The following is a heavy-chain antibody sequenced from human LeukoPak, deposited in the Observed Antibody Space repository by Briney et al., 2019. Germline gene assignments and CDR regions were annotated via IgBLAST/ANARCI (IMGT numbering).Heavy chain of an antibody. CDR3: ARGIIGSRVY. V-gene: IGHV3-74*01. CDR2: INSDGSST. J-gene: IGHJ4*02. Sequence: GGSLRPSCAVPGFTLSSYWMHWVRQAPGKGLVWVSRINSDGSSTSYADSVKGRFTISRDNAKNTLYLQMNSLRAEDTAVYYCARGIIGSRVYWGQGTLVTVSS. D-gene: IGHD3-10*01. CDR1: GFTLSSYW.